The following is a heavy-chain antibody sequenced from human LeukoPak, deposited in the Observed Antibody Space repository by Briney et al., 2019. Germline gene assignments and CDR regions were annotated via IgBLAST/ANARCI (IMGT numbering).Heavy chain of an antibody. CDR1: GYTFTGYY. CDR3: ARPMTGTGLTYYYYGMDI. J-gene: IGHJ6*02. D-gene: IGHD1-1*01. V-gene: IGHV1-2*02. CDR2: INPNSGGT. Sequence: ASVKVSCKASGYTFTGYYLHWVRQAPGQGLEWLGWINPNSGGTHYAQKFQGRVTVTRDTFISTAYMELNSLRSEDTALYYCARPMTGTGLTYYYYGMDIWGQGTTVTVAS.